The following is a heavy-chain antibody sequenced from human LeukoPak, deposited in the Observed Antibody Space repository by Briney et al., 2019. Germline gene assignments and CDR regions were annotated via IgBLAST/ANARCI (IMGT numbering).Heavy chain of an antibody. CDR1: GFTFSSYW. Sequence: PGGSLRLSCAASGFTFSSYWMHWVRHAPGKGLVWVSRINSDGSSTNYADSVKGRFTISRDNAKNFLFLQMNSLRAEDTALYYCARVYLGSVAHCAMDVWGKGTAVTVSS. CDR2: INSDGSST. V-gene: IGHV3-74*01. J-gene: IGHJ6*03. D-gene: IGHD6-19*01. CDR3: ARVYLGSVAHCAMDV.